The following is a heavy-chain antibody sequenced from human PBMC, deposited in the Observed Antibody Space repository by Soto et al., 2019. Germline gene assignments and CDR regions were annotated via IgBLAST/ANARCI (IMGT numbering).Heavy chain of an antibody. CDR3: AKEAGELSTRSCDY. Sequence: EVQLVESGGGLVKPGGSLRLSCAASGFTFSSYSMNWVRQAPGKGLEGVSSISSSSSYIYYADSVKGRFTISRDNAKNALYLQMNSLRVEDTAVYYCAKEAGELSTRSCDYWGQGTLVTVSS. CDR1: GFTFSSYS. D-gene: IGHD3-16*02. CDR2: ISSSSSYI. V-gene: IGHV3-21*01. J-gene: IGHJ4*02.